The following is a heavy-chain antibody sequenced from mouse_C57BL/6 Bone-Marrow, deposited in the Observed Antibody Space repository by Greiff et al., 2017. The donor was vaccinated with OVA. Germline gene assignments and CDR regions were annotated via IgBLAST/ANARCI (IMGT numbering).Heavy chain of an antibody. CDR3: VRPYDYDLWFAY. V-gene: IGHV10-1*01. CDR2: IRSKSNNYAT. J-gene: IGHJ3*01. D-gene: IGHD2-4*01. CDR1: GFSFNTYA. Sequence: EVQLVESGGGLVQPKGSLKLSCAASGFSFNTYAMNWVRQAPGKGLEWVARIRSKSNNYATYYADSVKDRFTISRDDSESMLYLQMNNLKTEDTAMYYCVRPYDYDLWFAYWGQGTLVTVSA.